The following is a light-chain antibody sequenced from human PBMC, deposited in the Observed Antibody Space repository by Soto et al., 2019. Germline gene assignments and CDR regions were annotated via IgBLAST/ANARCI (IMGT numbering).Light chain of an antibody. Sequence: DIQMTQSPSTLSASVGDRVTITCRASQSVSYGLAWYQQKPGMAPKLLIHDASSLESGIPSRFRGSGSEKQITLTISSQQPDDFATYYCQQYGFSFGSGTKVEI. J-gene: IGKJ4*01. CDR2: DAS. CDR3: QQYGFS. V-gene: IGKV1-5*01. CDR1: QSVSYG.